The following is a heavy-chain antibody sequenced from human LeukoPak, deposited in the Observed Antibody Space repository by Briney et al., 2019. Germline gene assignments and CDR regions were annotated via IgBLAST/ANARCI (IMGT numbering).Heavy chain of an antibody. D-gene: IGHD6-25*01. Sequence: GGSLRLSCAASGFTFSSYAMHWVRQAPGKGLEWVAVISYDGSNKYYADSVKGRFTISRDNSKNTLYLQMNSLRAEDTAVYYCARDLITAKRGYFDYWGQGTLVTVSS. CDR2: ISYDGSNK. V-gene: IGHV3-30-3*01. CDR1: GFTFSSYA. J-gene: IGHJ4*02. CDR3: ARDLITAKRGYFDY.